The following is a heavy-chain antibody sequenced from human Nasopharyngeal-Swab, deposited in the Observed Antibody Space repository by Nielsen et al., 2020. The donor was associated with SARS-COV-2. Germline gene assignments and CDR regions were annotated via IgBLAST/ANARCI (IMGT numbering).Heavy chain of an antibody. CDR2: ISWNSGSI. CDR1: GFTFDDYA. D-gene: IGHD6-13*01. CDR3: AKVAAAEPFDAFDI. Sequence: GGSLRLSCAASGFTFDDYAMPWVRQAPGKGLEWVSGISWNSGSIGYADSVKGRFTISRDNAKNSLYLQMNSLRAEDTALYYCAKVAAAEPFDAFDIWGQGTMVTVSS. V-gene: IGHV3-9*01. J-gene: IGHJ3*02.